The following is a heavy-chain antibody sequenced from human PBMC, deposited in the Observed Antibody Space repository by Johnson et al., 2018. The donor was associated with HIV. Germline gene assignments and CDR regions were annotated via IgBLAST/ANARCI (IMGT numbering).Heavy chain of an antibody. J-gene: IGHJ3*02. D-gene: IGHD4-17*01. CDR1: GFTVSSNY. V-gene: IGHV3-53*01. Sequence: VQLVESGGGLIQPGGSLRLSCAASGFTVSSNYMSWVRQAPGKGLEWVSVIYSGGSTYYADSVKGRFTITRDNSKNSLYLQMNSLSADDTAVYDCARVSTTVTTGGAFDIWGQGKMVTVSS. CDR3: ARVSTTVTTGGAFDI. CDR2: IYSGGST.